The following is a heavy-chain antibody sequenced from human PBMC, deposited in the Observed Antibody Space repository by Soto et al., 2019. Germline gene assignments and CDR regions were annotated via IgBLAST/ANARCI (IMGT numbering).Heavy chain of an antibody. CDR1: GFTFGGYA. CDR3: AKDNGPRAAAIPSWFDP. CDR2: ISCNGATA. D-gene: IGHD2-2*01. Sequence: PGGSLRLSCAASGFTFGGYAMHWVRQAPGKGLEWISCISCNGATACYAYSVEGRFTISRDNANNSLYLQMNSLRAEDTAFYYCAKDNGPRAAAIPSWFDPWGQGTLVTVSS. J-gene: IGHJ5*02. V-gene: IGHV3-9*01.